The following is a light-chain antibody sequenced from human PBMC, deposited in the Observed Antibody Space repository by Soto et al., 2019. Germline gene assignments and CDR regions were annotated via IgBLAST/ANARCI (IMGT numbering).Light chain of an antibody. J-gene: IGLJ3*02. CDR3: LSYDRSLSGRV. Sequence: QSVLTQPPSVSGAPGQRVTISCTGSSSNIGAGYDVHWYQQLPGTAPKLLIYGNSNRPSGVPYRFSGSKSGTSASLAITGLQAEDVADYYCLSYDRSLSGRVFGGGTKLTVL. CDR1: SSNIGAGYD. CDR2: GNS. V-gene: IGLV1-40*01.